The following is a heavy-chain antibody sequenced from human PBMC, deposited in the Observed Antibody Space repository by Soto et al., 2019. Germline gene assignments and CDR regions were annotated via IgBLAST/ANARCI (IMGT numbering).Heavy chain of an antibody. Sequence: ASVKVSCKASGYNFTSHYMHWVRQAPGQGLESMGIIYPRGGTTIYAQKFQGRVTMTRDTSTHTLYMELSSLRSEDTAMYYCARVGYSSTGTTFHYHGLDVWGQGTTVTVSS. J-gene: IGHJ6*02. V-gene: IGHV1-46*01. CDR2: IYPRGGTT. CDR1: GYNFTSHY. CDR3: ARVGYSSTGTTFHYHGLDV. D-gene: IGHD3-22*01.